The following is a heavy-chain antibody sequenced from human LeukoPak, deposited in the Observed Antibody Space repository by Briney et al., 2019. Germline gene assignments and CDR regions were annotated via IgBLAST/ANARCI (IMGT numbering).Heavy chain of an antibody. D-gene: IGHD5-12*01. CDR1: GFTFSSYW. J-gene: IGHJ4*02. CDR2: IKQDGSEK. V-gene: IGHV3-7*01. Sequence: SGGSLRLSCAASGFTFSSYWMSWVRQGPGKGLEWVANIKQDGSEKYYVDSVKGRFTVSRDNAKNSLYLQMNSLRAEDTAVYYCATLVATTQFDYWGQGTLVTVSS. CDR3: ATLVATTQFDY.